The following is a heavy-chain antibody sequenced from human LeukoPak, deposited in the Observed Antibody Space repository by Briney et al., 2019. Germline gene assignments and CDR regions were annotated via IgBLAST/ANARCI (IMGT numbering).Heavy chain of an antibody. D-gene: IGHD6-13*01. Sequence: GGSLRLSCAASGFTLSSSTMHWVRHNPGKGLEWVAVISYDESQKWYADSVKGRFTISRDISENTLYLEMDSLRGEDTAVYYCARAYDSSWHNFDYWGQGSLVTVSS. V-gene: IGHV3-30-3*01. CDR1: GFTLSSST. CDR3: ARAYDSSWHNFDY. J-gene: IGHJ4*02. CDR2: ISYDESQK.